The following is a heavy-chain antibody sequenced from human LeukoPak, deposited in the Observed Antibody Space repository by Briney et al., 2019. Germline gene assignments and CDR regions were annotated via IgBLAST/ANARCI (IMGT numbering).Heavy chain of an antibody. V-gene: IGHV3-9*03. D-gene: IGHD6-13*01. Sequence: PGRSLRLSCAASGFTFSDYAMHWVRQAPGKGLEWGSGISWNSGSIGYADSVKGRFTISRDNAKNSLYLQMNSLRAEDMALYYCAKDSTAAAGGVFDYWGQGTLVTVSS. CDR1: GFTFSDYA. CDR3: AKDSTAAAGGVFDY. J-gene: IGHJ4*02. CDR2: ISWNSGSI.